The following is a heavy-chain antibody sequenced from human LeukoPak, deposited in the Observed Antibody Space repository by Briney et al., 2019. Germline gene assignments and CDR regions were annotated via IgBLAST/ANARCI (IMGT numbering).Heavy chain of an antibody. CDR3: AREQDDGDYRDAYDI. CDR2: IIPIFGTA. J-gene: IGHJ3*02. CDR1: GGTFSSYA. V-gene: IGHV1-69*01. D-gene: IGHD4-17*01. Sequence: SVKVSCKASGGTFSSYAISWVRQAPGQRLEWIGGIIPIFGTANYAQKFQGRVTITADESTSTAYMELSSLRSEDTAVYYCAREQDDGDYRDAYDIWGQGTMVTVSS.